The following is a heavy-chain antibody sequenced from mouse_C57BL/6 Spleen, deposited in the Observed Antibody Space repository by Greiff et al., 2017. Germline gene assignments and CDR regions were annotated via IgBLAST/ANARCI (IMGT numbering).Heavy chain of an antibody. J-gene: IGHJ2*01. CDR2: INPNNGGT. V-gene: IGHV1-18*01. Sequence: VQLQQSGPELVKPGASVKIPCKASGYTFTDYNMDWVKQSHGKSLEWIGDINPNNGGTIYNQKFKGKATLTVDKSSSTAYMELRSLTSEDTAVYYCARGDTTVVAPFDYWGQGTTLTVSA. CDR1: GYTFTDYN. CDR3: ARGDTTVVAPFDY. D-gene: IGHD1-1*01.